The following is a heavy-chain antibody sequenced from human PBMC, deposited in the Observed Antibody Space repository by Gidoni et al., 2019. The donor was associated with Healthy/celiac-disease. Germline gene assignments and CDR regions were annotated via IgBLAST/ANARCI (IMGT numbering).Heavy chain of an antibody. CDR2: IYYSGTT. D-gene: IGHD4-17*01. Sequence: QLQLQESGPGLVKPSETLSLTCTVSGGSFSSSSYYWAWIRKPPGKGLEWIGSIYYSGTTYYNPSLKSRVTISVDTSKNQFSLKLTSVTAADTTVFYCARLSGDYELGAFDIWGQGTMLTVSS. V-gene: IGHV4-39*01. CDR1: GGSFSSSSYY. J-gene: IGHJ3*02. CDR3: ARLSGDYELGAFDI.